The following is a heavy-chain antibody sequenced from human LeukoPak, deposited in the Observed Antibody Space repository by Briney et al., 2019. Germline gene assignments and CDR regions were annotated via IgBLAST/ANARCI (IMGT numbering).Heavy chain of an antibody. V-gene: IGHV4-59*01. CDR2: IYYSGST. D-gene: IGHD5-18*01. CDR3: ARGERKYSYGQEVNWFDP. J-gene: IGHJ5*02. CDR1: RGSISSYY. Sequence: PSETLSLTCTVSRGSISSYYWSWIGQPPGKGLEWIGYIYYSGSTNYNPSLKSRVTISVDTSKNQFSLKLSSVTAADTAVYYCARGERKYSYGQEVNWFDPWGQGTLITVSS.